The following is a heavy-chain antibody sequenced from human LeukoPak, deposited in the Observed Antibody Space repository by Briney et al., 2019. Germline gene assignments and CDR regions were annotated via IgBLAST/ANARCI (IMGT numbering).Heavy chain of an antibody. CDR1: GYSFTSYW. Sequence: GESLKISCKGSGYSFTSYWIGWVRQLPGKGLEWMGIIYPGDSDTRYSPSFQGQVTISADKSISTAYLQWSSLKASDTAMYYCARSRVFSSSWYEVPYYFDYWGQGTLVTVSS. J-gene: IGHJ4*02. CDR2: IYPGDSDT. D-gene: IGHD6-13*01. CDR3: ARSRVFSSSWYEVPYYFDY. V-gene: IGHV5-51*01.